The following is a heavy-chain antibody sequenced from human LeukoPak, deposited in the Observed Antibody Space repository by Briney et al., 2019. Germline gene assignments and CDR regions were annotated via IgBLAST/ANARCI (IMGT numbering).Heavy chain of an antibody. J-gene: IGHJ4*02. CDR1: GGSISSYY. CDR3: ARGEDYYDSSGYYWRY. V-gene: IGHV4-59*01. Sequence: SETLSLTCTVSGGSISSYYWSWIRQPPGKGLEWIGYIYYSGSTNYNPSLKSRVTISVDTSKNQFSLKLSSVTAADTAVYYCARGEDYYDSSGYYWRYWGQGTLVTVSS. CDR2: IYYSGST. D-gene: IGHD3-22*01.